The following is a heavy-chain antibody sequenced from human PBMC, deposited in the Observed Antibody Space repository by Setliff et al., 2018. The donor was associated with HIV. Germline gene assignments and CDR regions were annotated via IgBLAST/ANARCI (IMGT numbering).Heavy chain of an antibody. J-gene: IGHJ4*02. CDR2: IYYRGAT. Sequence: TSETLSLTCTVSGGSISSHYWNWIRRPPGKGLEWIGSIYYRGATYYNPTLQSRVTISADTSKNQFYLKLTSVTAADTAIYYCARPYDSLYGWGQGVLVTVSS. CDR1: GGSISSHY. CDR3: ARPYDSLYG. D-gene: IGHD3-22*01. V-gene: IGHV4-59*04.